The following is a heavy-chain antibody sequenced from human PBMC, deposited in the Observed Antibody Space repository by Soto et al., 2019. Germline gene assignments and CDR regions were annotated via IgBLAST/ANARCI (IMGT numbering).Heavy chain of an antibody. Sequence: ASVKISCKASGGTLRSYGISWVRQATGQGLEWMGWISGYNGDTNYAQKFQGRVTMTEDTSTDTAYMELSSLRSEDTAVYYCATPSGLVATIGLLLYYWGQGTLVTVSS. V-gene: IGHV1-18*01. CDR3: ATPSGLVATIGLLLYY. J-gene: IGHJ4*02. D-gene: IGHD5-12*01. CDR1: GGTLRSYG. CDR2: ISGYNGDT.